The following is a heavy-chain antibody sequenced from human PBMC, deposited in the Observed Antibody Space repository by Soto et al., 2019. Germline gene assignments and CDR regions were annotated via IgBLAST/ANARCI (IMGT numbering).Heavy chain of an antibody. V-gene: IGHV1-3*01. CDR3: ARHGGGSSGWYLHGWFDP. Sequence: ASVKVSCKASGYTFTSYAMHWVRQAPGQRLEWMGWINAGNGNTKYSQKFQGRVTITRDTSASTAYMELSSVTAADTAVYYCARHGGGSSGWYLHGWFDPWGQGTLVTVSS. J-gene: IGHJ5*02. D-gene: IGHD6-19*01. CDR2: INAGNGNT. CDR1: GYTFTSYA.